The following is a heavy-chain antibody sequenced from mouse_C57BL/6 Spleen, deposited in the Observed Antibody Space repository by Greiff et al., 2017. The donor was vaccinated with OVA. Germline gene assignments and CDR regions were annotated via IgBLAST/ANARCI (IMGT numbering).Heavy chain of an antibody. J-gene: IGHJ2*01. CDR2: ISSGGSYT. V-gene: IGHV5-6*01. CDR3: ARHGGNFEYYFDY. CDR1: GFTFSSYG. D-gene: IGHD2-1*01. Sequence: EVKLQESGGDLVKPGGSLKLSCAASGFTFSSYGMSWVRQTPDKRLEWVATISSGGSYTYYPDSVKGRFTISRDNAKNTLYLQMSSLKSEDTAMYYCARHGGNFEYYFDYWGQGTTLTVSS.